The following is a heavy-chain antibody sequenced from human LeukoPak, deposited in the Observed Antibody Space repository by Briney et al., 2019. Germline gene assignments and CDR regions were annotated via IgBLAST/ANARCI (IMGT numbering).Heavy chain of an antibody. Sequence: GASVKVSCKASGYTFTSYGISWVRQAPGQGLEWMGWISAYNGSTNYAQKLQGRVTMTTDTSTSTAYMELRSLRSDDTAVYYCARASTGTTWGYYYYMDVWGKGTTVTVSS. D-gene: IGHD1-1*01. CDR3: ARASTGTTWGYYYYMDV. V-gene: IGHV1-18*01. CDR2: ISAYNGST. J-gene: IGHJ6*03. CDR1: GYTFTSYG.